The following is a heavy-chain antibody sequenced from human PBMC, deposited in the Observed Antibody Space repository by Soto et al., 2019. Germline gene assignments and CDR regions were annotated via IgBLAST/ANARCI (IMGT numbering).Heavy chain of an antibody. J-gene: IGHJ4*02. CDR1: GGSISSYY. CDR3: ARHYSSGWYRFSNRGGNYFDY. D-gene: IGHD6-19*01. Sequence: PSETLSLTCTVSGGSISSYYWSWIRQPPGKGLEWIGYIYYSGSTNYNPSLKSRVTISVDTSKNQFSLELSSVTAADTAVYYCARHYSSGWYRFSNRGGNYFDYWGQGTLVTVSS. V-gene: IGHV4-59*01. CDR2: IYYSGST.